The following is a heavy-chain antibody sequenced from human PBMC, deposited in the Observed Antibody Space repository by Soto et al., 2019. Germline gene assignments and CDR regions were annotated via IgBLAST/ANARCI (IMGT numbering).Heavy chain of an antibody. Sequence: PGGSLRLSCAASGFTFSSYGMHWVRQAPGKGLEWVAVISYDGSNKYYADSVKGRFTISRDNSKNTLYLQVNSLRAEDTAVYYCAKDQPPMAIGYGMDVWGQGTTVTVSS. CDR3: AKDQPPMAIGYGMDV. V-gene: IGHV3-30*18. CDR2: ISYDGSNK. D-gene: IGHD3-10*01. J-gene: IGHJ6*02. CDR1: GFTFSSYG.